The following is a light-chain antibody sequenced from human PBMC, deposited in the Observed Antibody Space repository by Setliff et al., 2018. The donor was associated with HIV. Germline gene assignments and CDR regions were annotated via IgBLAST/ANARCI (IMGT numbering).Light chain of an antibody. CDR3: MSFTTSRTRV. CDR2: EVS. V-gene: IGLV2-14*01. CDR1: ISDIGSYDY. J-gene: IGLJ3*02. Sequence: QSALTQPASVSGSPGQSITISCIGSISDIGSYDYVSWYQLHPGEVPRLLIYEVSHRPSEISHRFSASKSGNTASLTISGLQTEDEADYYCMSFTTSRTRVFGGGTKGTVL.